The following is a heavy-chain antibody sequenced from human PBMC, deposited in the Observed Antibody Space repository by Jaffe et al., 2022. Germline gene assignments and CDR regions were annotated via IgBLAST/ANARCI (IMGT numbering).Heavy chain of an antibody. CDR2: IYHSGST. CDR1: GYSISSGYY. J-gene: IGHJ6*03. V-gene: IGHV4-38-2*01. Sequence: QVQLQESGPGLVKPSETLSLTCAVSGYSISSGYYWGWIRQPPGKGLEWIGSIYHSGSTYYNPSLKSRVTISVDTSKNQFSLKLSSVTAADTAVYYCARHRGYYDSSGYSPSNYYYYYMDVWGKGTTVTVSS. CDR3: ARHRGYYDSSGYSPSNYYYYYMDV. D-gene: IGHD3-22*01.